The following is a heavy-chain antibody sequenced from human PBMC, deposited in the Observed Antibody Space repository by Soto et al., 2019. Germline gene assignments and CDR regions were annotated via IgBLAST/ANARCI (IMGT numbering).Heavy chain of an antibody. CDR1: GFTFSSYW. J-gene: IGHJ4*02. CDR2: INSDGSST. CDR3: ASVPPYYDFWSGSG. V-gene: IGHV3-74*01. D-gene: IGHD3-3*01. Sequence: GGSLRLSCAASGFTFSSYWMHWVRQAPGKGLVWVSRINSDGSSTSYADSVKGRFTISRDNAKNTLYLQMNSLRAEDTAVYYCASVPPYYDFWSGSGWGQGTLVTVSS.